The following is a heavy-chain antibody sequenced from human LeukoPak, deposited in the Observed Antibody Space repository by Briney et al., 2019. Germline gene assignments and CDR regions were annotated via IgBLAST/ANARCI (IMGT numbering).Heavy chain of an antibody. CDR3: GRAPQRRVRGVDY. V-gene: IGHV3-7*03. Sequence: GGSLRLSCAASGFTFSSYWMSWVRQAPGKGLEWVANIKQDGSEKYYVDSVKGRFTISRDNAKNSLYLQMNSLRAEDTAVYYCGRAPQRRVRGVDYWGQETRAPVSS. D-gene: IGHD3-10*01. CDR2: IKQDGSEK. CDR1: GFTFSSYW. J-gene: IGHJ4*02.